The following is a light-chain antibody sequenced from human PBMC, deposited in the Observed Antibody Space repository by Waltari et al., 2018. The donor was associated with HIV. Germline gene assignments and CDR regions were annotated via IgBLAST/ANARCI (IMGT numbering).Light chain of an antibody. CDR1: QSVLYSSNNKNY. CDR3: QQYYSTPPA. CDR2: WAS. Sequence: DIVMTQSPDSLAVSLGERATINCKSSQSVLYSSNNKNYLAWYQQKPGQPPKLLIYWASTRESCVPERFSGSGAGTDFTLTISSLQAEDVAVYYCQQYYSTPPAFGQGTKVEIK. J-gene: IGKJ1*01. V-gene: IGKV4-1*01.